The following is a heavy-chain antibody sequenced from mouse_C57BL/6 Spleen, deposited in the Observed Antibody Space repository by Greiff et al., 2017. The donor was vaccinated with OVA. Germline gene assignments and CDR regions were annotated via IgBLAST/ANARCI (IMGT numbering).Heavy chain of an antibody. CDR1: GFTFSSYA. CDR2: ISDGGSYT. V-gene: IGHV5-4*01. J-gene: IGHJ2*01. Sequence: EVKLMESGGGLVKPGGSLKLSCAASGFTFSSYAMSWVRQTPEKRLEWVATISDGGSYTYYPDNVKGRFTISRDNAKNNLYLQMSHLKSEDTAMYYCAREGNQYYFDYWGQGTTLTVSS. D-gene: IGHD2-1*01. CDR3: AREGNQYYFDY.